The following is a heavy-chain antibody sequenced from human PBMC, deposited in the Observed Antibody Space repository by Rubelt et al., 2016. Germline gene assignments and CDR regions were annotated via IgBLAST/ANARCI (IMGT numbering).Heavy chain of an antibody. CDR1: GGSVSSHN. D-gene: IGHD2-2*01. CDR3: ARGGSYCSTTNCPPDY. Sequence: QVQLQESGPGLVRPSETLSLTCTVSGGSVSSHNWSWIRQPAGKGLEWIGLIYTSGNTNYSPSLKPRVTLSVDTSKNQFSLKLTSVTAADTAFYFCARGGSYCSTTNCPPDYWGQGTLVTVSS. CDR2: IYTSGNT. V-gene: IGHV4-4*07. J-gene: IGHJ4*02.